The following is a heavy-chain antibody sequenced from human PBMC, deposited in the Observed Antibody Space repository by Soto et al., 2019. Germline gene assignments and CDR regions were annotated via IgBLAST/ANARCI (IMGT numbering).Heavy chain of an antibody. Sequence: GASVEVSCKASGYTFTSYDLNWVRQATGQGLEWMGWMNPNSGNTGYAQKFQGRVTMTRNTSISTAYMELSSLRSEDTAVYYCAVYDFWSGYYPVFDYWGQGTLVTVSS. J-gene: IGHJ4*02. CDR1: GYTFTSYD. CDR3: AVYDFWSGYYPVFDY. CDR2: MNPNSGNT. D-gene: IGHD3-3*01. V-gene: IGHV1-8*01.